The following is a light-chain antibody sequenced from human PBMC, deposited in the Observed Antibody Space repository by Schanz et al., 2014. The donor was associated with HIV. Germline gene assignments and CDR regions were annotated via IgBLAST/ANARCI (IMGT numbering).Light chain of an antibody. CDR1: QSVSSSY. V-gene: IGKV3-20*01. Sequence: EIVLTQSPGTLSLSPGERATLSCRASQSVSSSYLAWYQQKPGQAPRLLIYGASSRATGIPDRFSGSGSGTDFTLTISRLEPEDFGVYYCQQYGSSPLTFGPGSKLDVK. CDR3: QQYGSSPLT. J-gene: IGKJ3*01. CDR2: GAS.